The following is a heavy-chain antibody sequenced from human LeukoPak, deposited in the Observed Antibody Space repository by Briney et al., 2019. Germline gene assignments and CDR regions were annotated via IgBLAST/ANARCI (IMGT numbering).Heavy chain of an antibody. D-gene: IGHD3-22*01. Sequence: GGSLRLSCAASGFTFSSYWVSWVRQAPGKGLEWVANIKQDGSEKYYVDSVKGRFTISRDNAKNSLYLQMNSLRAEDTAVYYCAREFDYYDSSGYYGYWGQGTLVTVSS. CDR1: GFTFSSYW. CDR3: AREFDYYDSSGYYGY. CDR2: IKQDGSEK. V-gene: IGHV3-7*01. J-gene: IGHJ4*02.